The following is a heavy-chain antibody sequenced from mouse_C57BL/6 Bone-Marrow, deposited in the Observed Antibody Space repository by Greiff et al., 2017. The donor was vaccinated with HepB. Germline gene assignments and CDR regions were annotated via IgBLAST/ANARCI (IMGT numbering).Heavy chain of an antibody. Sequence: QVQLQQSGAELVKPGASVKLSCKASGYTFTSYWMHWVKQRPGQGLEWIGMIHPNSGSTNYNEKFKSKATLTVDKSSSTAYMQLSSLTSEDSAVYYCARSGTAQATDYFDYWGQGTTLTVSS. CDR2: IHPNSGST. D-gene: IGHD3-2*02. J-gene: IGHJ2*01. CDR3: ARSGTAQATDYFDY. CDR1: GYTFTSYW. V-gene: IGHV1-64*01.